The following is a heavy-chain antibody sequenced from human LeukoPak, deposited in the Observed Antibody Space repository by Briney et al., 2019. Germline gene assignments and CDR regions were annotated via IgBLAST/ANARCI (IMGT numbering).Heavy chain of an antibody. D-gene: IGHD3-22*01. V-gene: IGHV4-59*08. J-gene: IGHJ5*02. CDR3: ARQGRRGDYYDSTGYNWFAP. CDR2: YXSGST. Sequence: YXSGSTNYNPSLKSRVTISVDTSKNQFSLKLSSVTAADTAVYYCARQGRRGDYYDSTGYNWFAPWGQGTLVTVSS.